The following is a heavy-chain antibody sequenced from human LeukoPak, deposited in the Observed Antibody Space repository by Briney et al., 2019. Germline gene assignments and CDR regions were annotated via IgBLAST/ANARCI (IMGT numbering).Heavy chain of an antibody. D-gene: IGHD3-22*01. CDR3: ARYDSSDYYFDY. CDR2: ISSSSTYI. Sequence: GGSLRLSCAASGFTFSNYAVNWVRQAPGKGLEWISSISSSSTYIYYADSVKGRFTISRDNAKNSLYLQMSSLRVEDTAVYYCARYDSSDYYFDYWGQGTLVTVSS. J-gene: IGHJ4*02. V-gene: IGHV3-21*01. CDR1: GFTFSNYA.